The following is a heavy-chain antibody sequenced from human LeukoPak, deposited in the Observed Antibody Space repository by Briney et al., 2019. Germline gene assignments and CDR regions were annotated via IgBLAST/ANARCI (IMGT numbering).Heavy chain of an antibody. CDR1: GFTFSSSW. Sequence: GGSLRLSCAASGFTFSSSWMSWVRQAPGKGLEWVANIEQDGSEKYYVDSVKGRFTISRDNGNNSLYLQMSSLRAEDTAIYYCAGRGQLWWGQGTLVTVSS. J-gene: IGHJ4*02. D-gene: IGHD1-1*01. V-gene: IGHV3-7*01. CDR3: AGRGQLW. CDR2: IEQDGSEK.